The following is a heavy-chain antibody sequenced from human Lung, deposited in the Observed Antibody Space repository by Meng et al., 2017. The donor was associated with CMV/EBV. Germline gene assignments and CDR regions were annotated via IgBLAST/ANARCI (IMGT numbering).Heavy chain of an antibody. V-gene: IGHV1-2*02. Sequence: ASVKVSXKASRYTFTGYHLHWVRQAPGQGLEWMGWIDPNSGDTNYARKFQGRVTLTRDTSISTAYLELSRLRSDDTAVYHCAVAMEAAIRFCSGTSCFLDAFDIWGQGTMVTVSS. CDR1: RYTFTGYH. CDR3: AVAMEAAIRFCSGTSCFLDAFDI. J-gene: IGHJ3*02. D-gene: IGHD2-2*01. CDR2: IDPNSGDT.